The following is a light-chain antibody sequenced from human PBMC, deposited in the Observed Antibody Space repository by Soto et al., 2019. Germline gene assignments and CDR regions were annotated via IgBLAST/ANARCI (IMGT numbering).Light chain of an antibody. V-gene: IGLV7-46*01. CDR3: LLSYSGTRV. Sequence: QAVVTQEPSLTVSPGGTVTLTCGSSTGAVTSGLYPYWFQQKTGQAPRTLIYDTSNKHSWTPARFSGSLLGGKAALTLSGAQPEDEAEYSCLLSYSGTRVFGGGTKVTVL. CDR1: TGAVTSGLY. CDR2: DTS. J-gene: IGLJ3*02.